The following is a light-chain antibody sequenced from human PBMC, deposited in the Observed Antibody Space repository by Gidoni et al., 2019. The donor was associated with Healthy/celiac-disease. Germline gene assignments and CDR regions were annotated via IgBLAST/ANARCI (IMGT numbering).Light chain of an antibody. J-gene: IGKJ3*01. V-gene: IGKV1-39*01. CDR3: QQSYSTPR. Sequence: IQMTQSPSSLSASVGDRVTITCRASQSISSYLNWYQQKPGKAPKLLIYAASSLQSGVPSRCSGSGSGTDFTRTISSLQPEDFATYYCQQSYSTPRFXPXTKVDIK. CDR2: AAS. CDR1: QSISSY.